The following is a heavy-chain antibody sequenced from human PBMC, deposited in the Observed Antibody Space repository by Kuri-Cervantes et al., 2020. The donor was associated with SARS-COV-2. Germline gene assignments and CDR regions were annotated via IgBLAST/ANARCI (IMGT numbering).Heavy chain of an antibody. D-gene: IGHD6-13*01. CDR2: ISAYNGNT. CDR3: ARKIFRPEGSGWYVWGRTTAYYFDY. CDR1: GYSFSTYD. Sequence: ASVKVSCKASGYSFSTYDINWVRQAPGQGLEWMGWISAYNGNTNYAQKLQGRVTMTTDTSTSTAYMELRSLRSDDTAVYYCARKIFRPEGSGWYVWGRTTAYYFDYWGQGTLVTVSS. V-gene: IGHV1-18*01. J-gene: IGHJ4*02.